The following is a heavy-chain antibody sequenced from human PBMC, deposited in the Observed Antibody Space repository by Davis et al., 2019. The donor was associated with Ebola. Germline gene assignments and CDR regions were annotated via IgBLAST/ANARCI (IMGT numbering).Heavy chain of an antibody. J-gene: IGHJ6*02. Sequence: GGSLRLSCAASGFTFDDYAMHWVRQAPGKGLEWVAVIWYDGSNKYYADSVKGRFTISRDNSKNTLYLQMNSLRAEDTAVYYCAREKNWNPAYYYYGMDVWGQGTTVTVSS. V-gene: IGHV3-33*08. CDR1: GFTFDDYA. CDR2: IWYDGSNK. D-gene: IGHD1-1*01. CDR3: AREKNWNPAYYYYGMDV.